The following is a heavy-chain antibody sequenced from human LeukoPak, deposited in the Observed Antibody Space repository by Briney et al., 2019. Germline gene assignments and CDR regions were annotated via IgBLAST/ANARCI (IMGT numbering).Heavy chain of an antibody. CDR3: ARVPYCSGGSCYSGYYYMDV. CDR2: IRVYNGNT. V-gene: IGHV1-18*01. D-gene: IGHD2-15*01. J-gene: IGHJ6*03. Sequence: GASVKVSCKASGYTFTSYGINWVRQAPGQGLEWMGWIRVYNGNTNYAQKLQGRVTMTTDTSTSTAYMELRSLRSDDTAVYYCARVPYCSGGSCYSGYYYMDVWGKGTTVTISS. CDR1: GYTFTSYG.